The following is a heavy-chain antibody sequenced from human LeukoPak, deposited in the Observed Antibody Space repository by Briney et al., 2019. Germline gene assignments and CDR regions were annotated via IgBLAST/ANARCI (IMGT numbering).Heavy chain of an antibody. V-gene: IGHV4-59*01. CDR3: ARESTKRIAAAGTDAFDI. Sequence: SETLSLTCTVSGSSISSYYWSWIRQPPGKGLEWIGYIYYSGSTNYNPSLKSRVTISVDTSKNQFSLKLSSVTAADTAVYYCARESTKRIAAAGTDAFDIWGQGTMVTVSS. J-gene: IGHJ3*02. CDR2: IYYSGST. D-gene: IGHD6-13*01. CDR1: GSSISSYY.